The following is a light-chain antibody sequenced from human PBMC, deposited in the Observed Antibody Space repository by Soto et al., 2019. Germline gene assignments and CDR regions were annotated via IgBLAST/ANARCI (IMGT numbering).Light chain of an antibody. CDR1: QNISNY. CDR2: DVS. V-gene: IGKV3-11*01. J-gene: IGKJ5*01. Sequence: IVLTQSPATLSLSPGKRASLSCRASQNISNYLIWYQQKPGQAPRLLIYDVSNRATGIPARFSGSGSGTDFTLTISRLEPEDYAVYYCHQYDGSPITFGQGTRLEIK. CDR3: HQYDGSPIT.